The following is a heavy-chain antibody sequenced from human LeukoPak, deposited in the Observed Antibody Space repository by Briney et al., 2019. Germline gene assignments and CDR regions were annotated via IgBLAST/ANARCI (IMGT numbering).Heavy chain of an antibody. CDR2: IYASGST. Sequence: SETLSLTCTVSGGSISSYYWSWIRQPDGKGLEWIGRIYASGSTNYNPSLKSRVTMSVDTSKNQFSLKLSSVTAADTAVYYCEREGATATGYYYYYMDVWGKGTTVTVSS. CDR1: GGSISSYY. V-gene: IGHV4-4*07. CDR3: EREGATATGYYYYYMDV. J-gene: IGHJ6*03. D-gene: IGHD5-24*01.